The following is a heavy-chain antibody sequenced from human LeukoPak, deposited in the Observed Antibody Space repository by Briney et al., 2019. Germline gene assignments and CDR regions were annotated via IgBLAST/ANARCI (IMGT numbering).Heavy chain of an antibody. J-gene: IGHJ5*02. CDR2: INHSGST. CDR3: AREPYDFWSAPRGGWFDP. Sequence: SETLSLTCAVYGGSFSGYYWSWIRQPPGKGLEWIGEINHSGSTNYNPSLKSRVTISVDTSKNQFSLKLSSVTAADTAVYYCAREPYDFWSAPRGGWFDPWGQGTLLTVSS. V-gene: IGHV4-34*01. CDR1: GGSFSGYY. D-gene: IGHD3-3*01.